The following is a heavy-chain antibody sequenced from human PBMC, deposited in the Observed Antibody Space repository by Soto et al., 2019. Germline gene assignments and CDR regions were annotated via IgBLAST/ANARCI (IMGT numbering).Heavy chain of an antibody. D-gene: IGHD3-16*01. CDR2: ISYDGSNK. J-gene: IGHJ4*02. CDR1: GFTFSSYA. Sequence: GGSLRLSCAASGFTFSSYAMHWVRQAPGKGLEWVAVISYDGSNKYYADSVKGRFTISRDNSKNTLYLQMNSLRAEDTAVYYWGRKYYDYVWGSYTVDYWGQGTLVTVSS. CDR3: GRKYYDYVWGSYTVDY. V-gene: IGHV3-30-3*01.